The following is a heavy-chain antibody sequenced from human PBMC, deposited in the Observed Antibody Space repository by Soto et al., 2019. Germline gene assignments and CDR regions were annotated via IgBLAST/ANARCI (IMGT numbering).Heavy chain of an antibody. Sequence: SETLSLTCTVSGGSFSSSSDYWGWIRQPPGKGLEWIGGISYSGSTYYNPSLKSRVTISADTSKKQFSLKVSSVTAADTSMYYCVAIVTLPRPRFDYWGQGNLVTVSS. CDR2: ISYSGST. CDR3: VAIVTLPRPRFDY. J-gene: IGHJ4*02. CDR1: GGSFSSSSDY. V-gene: IGHV4-39*07. D-gene: IGHD1-26*01.